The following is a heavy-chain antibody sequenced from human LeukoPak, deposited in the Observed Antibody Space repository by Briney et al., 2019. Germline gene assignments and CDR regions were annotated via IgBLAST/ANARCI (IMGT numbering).Heavy chain of an antibody. CDR1: GFTFSGYS. J-gene: IGHJ1*01. CDR2: ISSSSSYI. V-gene: IGHV3-21*01. Sequence: GRSLRLSCAASGFTFSGYSMNWVRQAPGKGLEWVASISSSSSYIYYADSVKGRFTIPRDNAKNSLYLQMNSLRAEDTAVYYCAREWLYYYDSSGYYYGSEYFQHWGQGTLVTVSS. D-gene: IGHD3-22*01. CDR3: AREWLYYYDSSGYYYGSEYFQH.